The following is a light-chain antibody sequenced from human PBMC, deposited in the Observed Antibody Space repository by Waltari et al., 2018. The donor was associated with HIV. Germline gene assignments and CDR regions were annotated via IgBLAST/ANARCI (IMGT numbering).Light chain of an antibody. CDR2: EVS. J-gene: IGLJ2*01. Sequence: QSALTQPASVSGSPGQSITISCTGTSSDVGGYNYVSWYQQHPGKAPKLMIYEVSKRPYGVSNRFSGSKSGNTASLTISGLQAEDEADYYCSSYTSSSTPVVFGGGTKLTVL. V-gene: IGLV2-14*01. CDR1: SSDVGGYNY. CDR3: SSYTSSSTPVV.